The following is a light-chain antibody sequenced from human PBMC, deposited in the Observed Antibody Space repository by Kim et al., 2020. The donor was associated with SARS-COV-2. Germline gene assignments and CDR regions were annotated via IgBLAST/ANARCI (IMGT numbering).Light chain of an antibody. CDR2: GAS. Sequence: EIVMTQSPATLSVSPGQRATLSCRASQTVRTHLAWYQQKSGQAPRLLIYGASGRAAGIPSRFSGSGSGTEFTLTVSSLQSEDIAIYFCQHYYTWPYTFGQGTKLEI. CDR1: QTVRTH. CDR3: QHYYTWPYT. V-gene: IGKV3D-15*01. J-gene: IGKJ2*01.